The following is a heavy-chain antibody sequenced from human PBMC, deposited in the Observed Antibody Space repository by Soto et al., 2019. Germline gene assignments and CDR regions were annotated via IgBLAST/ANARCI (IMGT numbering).Heavy chain of an antibody. CDR1: GGNPSNSA. Sequence: QVHLLMQSGAEVKKPGSSVKVSCKASGGNPSNSAISWVRQAPGQGREWMGGIIPVFGIISYAQNFQGRVTMTAEESPSTAYMELSSLRVADTDVYFCAGGRIVVAGSSAYYGMDVWGQGTAVTVSS. V-gene: IGHV1-69*01. D-gene: IGHD6-19*01. J-gene: IGHJ6*02. CDR2: IIPVFGII. CDR3: AGGRIVVAGSSAYYGMDV.